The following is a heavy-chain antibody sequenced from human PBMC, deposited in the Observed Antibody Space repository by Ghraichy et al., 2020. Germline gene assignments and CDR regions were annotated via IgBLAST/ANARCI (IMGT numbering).Heavy chain of an antibody. D-gene: IGHD3-9*01. CDR2: IIPIFGTA. CDR3: ASSYYDILTGRYYYYYMDV. Sequence: SVKVSCKASGGTFSSYAISWVRQAPGQGLEWMGGIIPIFGTANYAQKFQGRVTITADESTSTAYMELSSLRSEDTAVYYCASSYYDILTGRYYYYYMDVWGKGTTVTVSS. CDR1: GGTFSSYA. J-gene: IGHJ6*03. V-gene: IGHV1-69*13.